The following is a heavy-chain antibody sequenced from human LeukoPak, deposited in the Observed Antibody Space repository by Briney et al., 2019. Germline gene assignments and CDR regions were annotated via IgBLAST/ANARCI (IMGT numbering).Heavy chain of an antibody. J-gene: IGHJ4*02. D-gene: IGHD5-12*01. Sequence: ASVKVSCKASGYTFTSYGISWVRQAPGQGLEWMGWIITYNGNTNTNYAQKLQGRVTMTTDTSTSTAYMELRSLRSDDTAVYYCARTPARGYSGYGSDWGQGTLVTVSS. CDR3: ARTPARGYSGYGSD. CDR2: IITYNGNTNT. CDR1: GYTFTSYG. V-gene: IGHV1-18*01.